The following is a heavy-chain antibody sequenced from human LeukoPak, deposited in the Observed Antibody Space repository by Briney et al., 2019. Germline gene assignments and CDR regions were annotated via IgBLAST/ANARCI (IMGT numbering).Heavy chain of an antibody. CDR3: AKTSSGVSDGYNSYYYYYGMDV. Sequence: PGRSLRLSCAASGFTFSSYGMHWVRQAPGKGLEWGAVISYDGSDKYYADSVKGRFTISRDNSKNTLYLQMNSLRAEDTAVYYCAKTSSGVSDGYNSYYYYYGMDVWGQGTTVTVSS. CDR2: ISYDGSDK. V-gene: IGHV3-30*18. D-gene: IGHD5-24*01. CDR1: GFTFSSYG. J-gene: IGHJ6*02.